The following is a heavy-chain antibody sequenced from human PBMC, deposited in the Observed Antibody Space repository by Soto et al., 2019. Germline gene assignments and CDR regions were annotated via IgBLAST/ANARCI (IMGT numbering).Heavy chain of an antibody. D-gene: IGHD2-2*02. J-gene: IGHJ6*02. Sequence: ASVKVSCKASGYTFTSYYMHWVRQAPGQGLEWMGIINPSGGSTSYAQKFQGRVTMTRDTSTSTVYMELSSLRSEDTAVYYCAGQIGYCSSTSCYTYYYYGMDVWGQGTTGTVS. V-gene: IGHV1-46*01. CDR2: INPSGGST. CDR1: GYTFTSYY. CDR3: AGQIGYCSSTSCYTYYYYGMDV.